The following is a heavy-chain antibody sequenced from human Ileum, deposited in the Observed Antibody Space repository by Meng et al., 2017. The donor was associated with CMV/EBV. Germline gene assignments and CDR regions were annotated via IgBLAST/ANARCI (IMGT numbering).Heavy chain of an antibody. J-gene: IGHJ3*02. CDR3: ARGSAFDT. CDR1: GFSVNGNF. CDR2: MYSGGAT. V-gene: IGHV3-53*01. Sequence: GESLKISCVASGFSVNGNFMSWVRQAPGKGLEWVSVMYSGGATYYADSVKGRFTLSRDEFKNILYLHMDTLRTEDTALYYCARGSAFDTWGQGTMVTVSS.